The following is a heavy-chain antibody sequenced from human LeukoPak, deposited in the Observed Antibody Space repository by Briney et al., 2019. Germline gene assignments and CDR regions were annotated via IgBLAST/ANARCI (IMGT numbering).Heavy chain of an antibody. D-gene: IGHD4-23*01. Sequence: PSETLSLTCTVSGGSISSYYWSWIRQPPGKGLEWIGYIYYGGSTNYNPSLKSRVTTSVDTSKNQFSLKLSSGAAADTAVYYCARLVTPRWATQGAFDIWGQGKMVTVSS. J-gene: IGHJ3*02. CDR2: IYYGGST. CDR1: GGSISSYY. V-gene: IGHV4-59*08. CDR3: ARLVTPRWATQGAFDI.